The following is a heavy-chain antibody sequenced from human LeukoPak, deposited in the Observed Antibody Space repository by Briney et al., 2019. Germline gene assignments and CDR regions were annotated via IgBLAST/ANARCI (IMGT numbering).Heavy chain of an antibody. J-gene: IGHJ6*03. CDR3: ARDQIAARGYSYYMDV. CDR1: GFTFDDYG. CDR2: INWNGGST. Sequence: GGSLRLSCAASGFTFDDYGMSWVRQAPGKGLEWGSGINWNGGSTGYADSAKGRFTISRDNAKNSLYLQMNSLSAEDTALYYCARDQIAARGYSYYMDVWGKGTTVTVSS. D-gene: IGHD6-6*01. V-gene: IGHV3-20*04.